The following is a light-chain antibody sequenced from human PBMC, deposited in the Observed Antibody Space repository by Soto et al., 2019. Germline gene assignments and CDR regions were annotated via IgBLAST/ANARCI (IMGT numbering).Light chain of an antibody. CDR2: DAS. J-gene: IGKJ3*01. Sequence: EIVLTQSPATLSLSPGERATLSCRASQSVSSYLAWYQQKPGQAPRLLIYDASNRATGIPARFSGSGSGTDFTLTFSSLELEDFAVYYCQQRSNWPIFGPGTKVDIK. CDR3: QQRSNWPI. CDR1: QSVSSY. V-gene: IGKV3-11*01.